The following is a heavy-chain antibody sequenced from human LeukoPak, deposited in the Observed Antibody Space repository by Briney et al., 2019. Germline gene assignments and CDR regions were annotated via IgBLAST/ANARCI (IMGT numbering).Heavy chain of an antibody. CDR3: AKRGVVIRVILVGFHKEAYYFDS. CDR2: SGSGGST. J-gene: IGHJ4*02. D-gene: IGHD3-22*01. CDR1: GITLSNYG. Sequence: GGSLRLSCRVSGITLSNYGMSWVRQASGKGLEWVAGSGSGGSTNYADSVKGRFTISRDNPKNTLYLQMTSLRAEDTAVYFCAKRGVVIRVILVGFHKEAYYFDSWGQGALVTVSS. V-gene: IGHV3-23*01.